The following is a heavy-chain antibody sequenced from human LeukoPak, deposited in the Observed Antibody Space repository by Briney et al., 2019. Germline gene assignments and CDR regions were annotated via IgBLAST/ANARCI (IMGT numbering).Heavy chain of an antibody. Sequence: GGSLRLPCAASGFTVSSNYMSWVRQAPGKGLEWVSVIYSGGSTYYADSVKGRFTISRDNSKNTLYLQMNSLRAEDTAAYYCAKGGPHNWFDPWGQGTLVTVSS. CDR3: AKGGPHNWFDP. CDR1: GFTVSSNY. J-gene: IGHJ5*02. V-gene: IGHV3-66*01. CDR2: IYSGGST. D-gene: IGHD3-16*01.